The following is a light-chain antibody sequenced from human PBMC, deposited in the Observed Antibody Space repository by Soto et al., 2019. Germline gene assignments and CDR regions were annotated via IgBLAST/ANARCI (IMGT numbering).Light chain of an antibody. CDR1: QSVSSN. J-gene: IGKJ1*01. Sequence: EIVMTQSPATLPVSPGDRATLSCRASQSVSSNLAWYQQKPGQAPRLLIYGASTRATGIPARFSGSGSGTDFTRTISDLHSEYFALYYWTPWTFGQGTKVEIK. V-gene: IGKV3-15*01. CDR3: TPWT. CDR2: GAS.